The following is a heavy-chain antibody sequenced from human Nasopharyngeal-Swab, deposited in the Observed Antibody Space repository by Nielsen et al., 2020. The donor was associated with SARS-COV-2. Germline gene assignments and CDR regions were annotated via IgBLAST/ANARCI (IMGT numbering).Heavy chain of an antibody. CDR3: AREGDIVVVPSPAGFDP. CDR2: ITTNTGNP. V-gene: IGHV7-4-1*02. J-gene: IGHJ5*02. Sequence: ASVKVSCKASVYTFTSYAMNWVRQAPGQGIEWMGWITTNTGNPTYAQGFTGRFVFSLDTSVSTAYLQISSLKAEDTAGYYCAREGDIVVVPSPAGFDPWGQGTLVTVSS. D-gene: IGHD2-2*01. CDR1: VYTFTSYA.